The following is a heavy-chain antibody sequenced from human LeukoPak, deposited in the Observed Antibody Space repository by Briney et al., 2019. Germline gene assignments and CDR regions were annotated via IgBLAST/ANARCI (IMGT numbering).Heavy chain of an antibody. J-gene: IGHJ4*02. D-gene: IGHD2-8*01. Sequence: PGGSLRLSCAASWFTVSSTYMSWVRQASGKGLGWGSNIYSAGSTYYADSVNGRFTISRDNSKNTLYLQMNSLRAEDTAVYYCAKGHCTNGICWLDWGQGTLVTVSS. CDR3: AKGHCTNGICWLD. CDR2: IYSAGST. V-gene: IGHV3-53*01. CDR1: WFTVSSTY.